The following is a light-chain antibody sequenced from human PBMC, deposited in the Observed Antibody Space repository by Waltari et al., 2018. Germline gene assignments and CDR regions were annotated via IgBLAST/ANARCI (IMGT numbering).Light chain of an antibody. J-gene: IGKJ1*01. CDR1: QSVRNF. CDR3: QQGYMTPRT. V-gene: IGKV1-39*01. CDR2: ATS. Sequence: DIQMTQSPSSLSASVGDRVTITRRASQSVRNFLNWYQQEPGKAPKLLIYATSSLQTGVPSRFSGSGSGTDFTLSISSLQPEDFAIYFCQQGYMTPRTFGQGTKVEIK.